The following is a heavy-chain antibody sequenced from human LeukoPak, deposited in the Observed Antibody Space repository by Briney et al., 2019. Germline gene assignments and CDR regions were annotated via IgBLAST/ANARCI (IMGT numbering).Heavy chain of an antibody. Sequence: GGSLRLSCAASGFSFIVYDMHWVRQGKGKGLDWVAYISGSSGTIHYADSVRGRFSISRDNVQQSLYLQMNSLRAEDTAVYYCVGLGVYGRVWGQGTVVTVSP. CDR1: GFSFIVYD. J-gene: IGHJ4*02. CDR2: ISGSSGTI. CDR3: VGLGVYGRV. D-gene: IGHD5/OR15-5a*01. V-gene: IGHV3-48*01.